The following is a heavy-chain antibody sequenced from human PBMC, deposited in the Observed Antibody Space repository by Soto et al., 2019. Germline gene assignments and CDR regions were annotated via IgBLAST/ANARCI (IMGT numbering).Heavy chain of an antibody. CDR2: MNPNSGKT. CDR3: ARVEENCSGGSCGDAFDI. D-gene: IGHD2-15*01. CDR1: GDTFSSYD. Sequence: VASVKLSCKASGDTFSSYDINWVRQATGQGLEWMGWMNPNSGKTGYAQKFQGRVTMTRNTSISTAYMELSSLRSEDTAVYYCARVEENCSGGSCGDAFDIWGQGTMVTVSS. J-gene: IGHJ3*02. V-gene: IGHV1-8*02.